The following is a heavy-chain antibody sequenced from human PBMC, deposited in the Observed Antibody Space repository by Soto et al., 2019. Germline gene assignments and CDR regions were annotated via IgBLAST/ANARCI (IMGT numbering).Heavy chain of an antibody. J-gene: IGHJ1*01. CDR3: ARGGSTWSAEYYQH. D-gene: IGHD6-13*01. CDR1: GYTFTNYG. CDR2: ISCYNGDT. V-gene: IGHV1-18*01. Sequence: ASVKVSCKASGYTFTNYGISWLRQAPGQGPQWMGWISCYNGDTKYTQTLQGRVTMTTDTSTSTAYMELRSLRSDDTAVYYCARGGSTWSAEYYQHWGQGTLVTVSS.